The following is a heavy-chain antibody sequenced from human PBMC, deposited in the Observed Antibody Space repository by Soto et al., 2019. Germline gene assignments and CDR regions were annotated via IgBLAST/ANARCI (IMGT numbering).Heavy chain of an antibody. CDR3: ARLIGNSRLDS. V-gene: IGHV6-1*01. CDR2: TYYRSKWEN. J-gene: IGHJ5*01. Sequence: QVQLQQSGPGLVKPSQTLSLTCAISGDSVSTNSATWDWIRQSPSRGLEWLGRTYYRSKWENDYAVSVKGRISIIPDTTNNRLSLQLNSVSPDDTAVYYCARLIGNSRLDSWGQGTLVTVSS. D-gene: IGHD4-4*01. CDR1: GDSVSTNSAT.